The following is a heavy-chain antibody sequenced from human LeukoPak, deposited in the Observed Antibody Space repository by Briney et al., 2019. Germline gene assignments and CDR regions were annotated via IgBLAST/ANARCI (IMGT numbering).Heavy chain of an antibody. CDR1: GFTFSSYA. Sequence: PGGSLRLSCAASGFTFSSYAMSWVRQAPGKGLEWVSAISGSGGSTYYADSVKGRFTISRDNSKNTLYLQMNSLRAEDTAVYYCAKGGRIQLWLRRDYYYGMDVWGQGTTVTVSS. V-gene: IGHV3-23*01. J-gene: IGHJ6*02. CDR2: ISGSGGST. CDR3: AKGGRIQLWLRRDYYYGMDV. D-gene: IGHD5-18*01.